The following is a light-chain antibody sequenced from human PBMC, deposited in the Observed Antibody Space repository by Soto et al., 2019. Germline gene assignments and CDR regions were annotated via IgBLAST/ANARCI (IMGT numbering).Light chain of an antibody. CDR3: QQYNDWPKWT. CDR2: GAS. CDR1: QTISND. Sequence: EVLMTQSPATLSVSPGESATLSCRSSQTISNDLAWYQQSPGQPPRLLIFGASTRATGTPARFSGSWSGTEFTLAISDLQSEDFAVYYCQQYNDWPKWTFGQGTNVELK. J-gene: IGKJ1*01. V-gene: IGKV3-15*01.